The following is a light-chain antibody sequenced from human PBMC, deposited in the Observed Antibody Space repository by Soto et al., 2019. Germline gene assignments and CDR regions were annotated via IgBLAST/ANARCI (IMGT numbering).Light chain of an antibody. CDR1: SSDVGGYNY. CDR2: DVS. V-gene: IGLV2-14*01. Sequence: ALTQPASVSGSPGQSITISCTGTSSDVGGYNYVSWYQQHPGKAPKLMIYDVSNRPSGVSNRFSGSKSGNTASLTISGLQAEDEADYYCSSYTSSSTRDFGTGTKVTVL. CDR3: SSYTSSSTRD. J-gene: IGLJ1*01.